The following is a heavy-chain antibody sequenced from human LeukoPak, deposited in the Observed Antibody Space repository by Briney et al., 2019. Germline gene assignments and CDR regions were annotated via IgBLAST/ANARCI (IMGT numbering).Heavy chain of an antibody. V-gene: IGHV4-34*01. J-gene: IGHJ5*02. Sequence: SETLSLTCAVYGGSFSGYYWSWIRQPPGKGLEWIGEINHSGSTNYNPSLKSRVTISVDTSKNQFSLKLSSVTAADTAVYYCARTDSSGWYFGTFDPWGQGTLVTVSS. CDR1: GGSFSGYY. D-gene: IGHD6-19*01. CDR2: INHSGST. CDR3: ARTDSSGWYFGTFDP.